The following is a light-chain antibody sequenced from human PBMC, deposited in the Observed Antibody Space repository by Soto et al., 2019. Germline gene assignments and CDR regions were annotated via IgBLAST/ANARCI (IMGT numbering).Light chain of an antibody. CDR3: SSFRSSSTLFV. J-gene: IGLJ1*01. CDR2: EVN. V-gene: IGLV2-14*01. Sequence: QSALTQPASVSGSPGQSITISCTGSSSDVGGFNYVSWYQQRPGKAPKLMIYEVNNRPSGVSNRFSGSKSGNTASLTISGXQXXDXADYYCSSFRSSSTLFVFGTGTKLTV. CDR1: SSDVGGFNY.